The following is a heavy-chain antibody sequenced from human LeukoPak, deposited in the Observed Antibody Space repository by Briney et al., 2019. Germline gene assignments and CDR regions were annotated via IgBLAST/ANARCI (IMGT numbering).Heavy chain of an antibody. CDR1: GGSISSGGYY. J-gene: IGHJ4*02. CDR2: IYYSGST. D-gene: IGHD3-22*01. CDR3: ASRVYYYDSSGYHFRD. V-gene: IGHV4-31*03. Sequence: PSETLSLTCTVSGGSISSGGYYWSWIRQHPGKGLEWIGYIYYSGSTYYNPSLKSRVTISVDTSKNQFSLKLSSVTAADTAVYYCASRVYYYDSSGYHFRDWGQGTLVTVSS.